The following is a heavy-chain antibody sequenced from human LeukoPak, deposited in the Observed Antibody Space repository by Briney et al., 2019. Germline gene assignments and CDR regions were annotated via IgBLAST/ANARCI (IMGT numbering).Heavy chain of an antibody. J-gene: IGHJ4*02. D-gene: IGHD5-18*01. CDR1: GFIFSDYA. Sequence: GGSLRLSCASSGFIFSDYAMSWVRQAPGKGLVWVSGISDSGRATYYADSVKGRYTISRDNSKNTASLQMNSLTAEDTAVYFCARHDSFIPYWGQGTPVTVSP. V-gene: IGHV3-23*01. CDR2: ISDSGRAT. CDR3: ARHDSFIPY.